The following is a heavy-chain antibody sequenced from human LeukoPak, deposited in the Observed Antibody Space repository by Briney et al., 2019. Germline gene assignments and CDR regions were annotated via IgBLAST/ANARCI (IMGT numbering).Heavy chain of an antibody. D-gene: IGHD4-17*01. CDR3: ATDLG. J-gene: IGHJ4*02. Sequence: GGSLRLSCAVSGFTFTSYWMHWVRQPPGKGLVWVSRVEHDGSRTAYADSVTGRFTISRDNARNMVYLQMNSLRAEDTAVYYCATDLGWGQGTLVTVSS. CDR1: GFTFTSYW. V-gene: IGHV3-74*01. CDR2: VEHDGSRT.